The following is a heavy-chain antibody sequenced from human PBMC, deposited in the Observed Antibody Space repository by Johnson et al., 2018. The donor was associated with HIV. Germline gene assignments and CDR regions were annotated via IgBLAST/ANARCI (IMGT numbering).Heavy chain of an antibody. CDR3: ARPLFSGGPFAFDI. D-gene: IGHD1-26*01. CDR2: ISGGSAGT. Sequence: VQLVESGGGLIQPGGSLRLSCAASGFTVSSNYMSWVRQAPGKGLEWIAYISGGSAGTFYADSVKGRFTISRDNGNKEVYLQMDSLRAEDTAVYYCARPLFSGGPFAFDIWGQGTMITVSS. V-gene: IGHV3-48*01. CDR1: GFTVSSNY. J-gene: IGHJ3*02.